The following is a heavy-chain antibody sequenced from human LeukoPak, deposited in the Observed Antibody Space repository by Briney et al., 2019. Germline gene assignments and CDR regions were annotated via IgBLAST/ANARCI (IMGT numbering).Heavy chain of an antibody. CDR1: VFSFRSYA. D-gene: IGHD2-2*02. Sequence: PGLSLGLSHAACVFSFRSYAMHWVRRAPGRGWEGGTVIPHDASNTIYADTVKGRFTITRDTSKATLYLVMKTLRPEDTAVYYCARDPIPGREDYLDFWGQGTLVTVSS. V-gene: IGHV3-30*04. CDR2: IPHDASNT. J-gene: IGHJ4*02. CDR3: ARDPIPGREDYLDF.